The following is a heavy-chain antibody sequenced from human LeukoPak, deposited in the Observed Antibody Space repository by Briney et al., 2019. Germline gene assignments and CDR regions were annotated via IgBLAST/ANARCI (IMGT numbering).Heavy chain of an antibody. CDR1: GFTFSDYD. CDR3: ARVAKERVGGVYYFDY. J-gene: IGHJ4*02. D-gene: IGHD1-1*01. V-gene: IGHV3-13*01. Sequence: GGSLRLSCAASGFTFSDYDMHWVRQATGKGLEWVSAIGTAGDTYYTGSVKGRFTISREHAKNSLYLQMNSLRAGDTAVYYCARVAKERVGGVYYFDYWGQGTLVTVSS. CDR2: IGTAGDT.